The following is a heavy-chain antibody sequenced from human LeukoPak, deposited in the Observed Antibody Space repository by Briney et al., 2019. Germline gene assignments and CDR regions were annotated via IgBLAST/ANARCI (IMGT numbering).Heavy chain of an antibody. J-gene: IGHJ6*03. CDR3: ARMDYYAGGYYYMGV. Sequence: ASVKVSCTASGYTFISYGISWVRQAPGQGLEWMGWISAYSGNTNYAQQLQGRVTMTTDTFTTAYMELRSLRSDDTAVYYCARMDYYAGGYYYMGVWGNGTTVSISS. CDR2: ISAYSGNT. CDR1: GYTFISYG. D-gene: IGHD3-10*02. V-gene: IGHV1-18*01.